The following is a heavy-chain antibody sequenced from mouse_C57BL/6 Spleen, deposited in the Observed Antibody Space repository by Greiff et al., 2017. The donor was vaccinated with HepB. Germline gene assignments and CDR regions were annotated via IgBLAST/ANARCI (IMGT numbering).Heavy chain of an antibody. V-gene: IGHV14-3*01. Sequence: EVQLQESVAELVRPGASVKLSCTASGFNIKNTYMHWVKQRPEQGLEWIGRIDPANGNTKYAPKFQGKATITADTSSNTAYLQLSSLTSEDTAIYYCARWVHDYGSSPYAMDYLGQGTSVTVSS. J-gene: IGHJ4*01. CDR3: ARWVHDYGSSPYAMDY. CDR1: GFNIKNTY. D-gene: IGHD1-1*01. CDR2: IDPANGNT.